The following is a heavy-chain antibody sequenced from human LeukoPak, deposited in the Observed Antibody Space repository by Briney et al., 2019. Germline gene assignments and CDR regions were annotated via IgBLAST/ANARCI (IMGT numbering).Heavy chain of an antibody. V-gene: IGHV3-9*03. J-gene: IGHJ3*02. CDR3: AKVSSSRMNDAFDI. D-gene: IGHD6-13*01. CDR2: ISWNSGSI. Sequence: GGSLRLSCAASGFDLTRHAMSWVRQTPGKGLEWVSGISWNSGSIGYAGSVKGRFTISRDNAKNSLYLQMNSLRAEDMALYYCAKVSSSRMNDAFDIWGQGTMVTVSS. CDR1: GFDLTRHA.